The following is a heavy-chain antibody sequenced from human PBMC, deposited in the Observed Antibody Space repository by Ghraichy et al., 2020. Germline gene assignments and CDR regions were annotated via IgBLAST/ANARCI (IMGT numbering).Heavy chain of an antibody. CDR2: ISYDGSNK. V-gene: IGHV3-30*04. J-gene: IGHJ4*02. Sequence: LSLTCAASGFTFSSYAMHWVRQAPGKGLEWVAVISYDGSNKYYADSVKGRFTISRDNSKNTLYLQMNSLRAEDTAVYYCARGRTVKGSFDYWGQGTLVTVSS. CDR1: GFTFSSYA. CDR3: ARGRTVKGSFDY. D-gene: IGHD4-11*01.